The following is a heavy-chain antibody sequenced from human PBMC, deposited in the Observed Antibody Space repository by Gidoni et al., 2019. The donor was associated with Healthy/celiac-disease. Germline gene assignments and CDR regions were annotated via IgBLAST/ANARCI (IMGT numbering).Heavy chain of an antibody. J-gene: IGHJ4*02. CDR1: RFPMDAYG. D-gene: IGHD3-22*01. V-gene: IGHV3-20*01. Sequence: EVQLLESGGGVVRPGWALPPPSAVSRFPMDAYGMSWVRQAPGKGLEWVAGIDWNGGSTGYADSVKARFTISRDNAKNSLYLQMNSLRAEDTALYHCARGYYVSSPFDYWGRGTLVTVSS. CDR2: IDWNGGST. CDR3: ARGYYVSSPFDY.